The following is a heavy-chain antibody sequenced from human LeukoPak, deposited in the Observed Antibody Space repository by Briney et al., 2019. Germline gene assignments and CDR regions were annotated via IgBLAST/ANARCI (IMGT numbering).Heavy chain of an antibody. CDR3: ARDRGSSGWYEFDY. CDR2: MKQDGSEK. V-gene: IGHV3-7*01. D-gene: IGHD6-19*01. J-gene: IGHJ4*02. CDR1: GFTSSSYW. Sequence: PGGSLRISCAASGFTSSSYWMSWVRQAPGKGLEWVANMKQDGSEKYYVDSVKGRFTISRDNAKNSLYLQMNSLRAEDTAVYYCARDRGSSGWYEFDYWGQGTLVTVSS.